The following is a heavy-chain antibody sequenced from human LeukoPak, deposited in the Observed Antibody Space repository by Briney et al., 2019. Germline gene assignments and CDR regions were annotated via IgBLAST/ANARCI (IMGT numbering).Heavy chain of an antibody. V-gene: IGHV3-23*01. J-gene: IGHJ6*02. CDR3: ARDPGGKVDYYYYGMDV. CDR2: ISGSGGVT. D-gene: IGHD3-10*01. CDR1: GFTFSSYA. Sequence: PGGSLRLSCAASGFTFSSYAMSWVRQAPGKGLEWVSAISGSGGVTYYADSVKGRFTISGDNSKNTLYLQMNSLRAEDTAVYYCARDPGGKVDYYYYGMDVWGQGTTVTVSS.